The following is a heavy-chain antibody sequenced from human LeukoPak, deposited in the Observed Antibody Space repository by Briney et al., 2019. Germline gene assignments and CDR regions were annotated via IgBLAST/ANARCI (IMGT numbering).Heavy chain of an antibody. CDR3: VRVVTVSNTDPAFDI. CDR2: ISWNSGSI. D-gene: IGHD2-21*02. Sequence: GGSLRLSCAGSGFIFNNYAMHWVRQPPGKGLEWVSGISWNSGSIDYADSVKGRFTISRDNAKSTLYLQMNSLRAEDTAVYYCVRVVTVSNTDPAFDIWGQGTLVTVSS. V-gene: IGHV3-9*01. CDR1: GFIFNNYA. J-gene: IGHJ3*02.